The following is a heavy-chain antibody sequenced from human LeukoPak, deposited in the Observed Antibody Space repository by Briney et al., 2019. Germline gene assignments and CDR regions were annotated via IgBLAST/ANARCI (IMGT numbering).Heavy chain of an antibody. V-gene: IGHV1-69*05. CDR2: IIPIFGTA. Sequence: ASVKVSCKASGGTFSSYAISWVRQAPGQGLEWMGGIIPIFGTANYAQKFQGRVTITTDESTSTAYMDLSSLRSEDTAVYYCARAGGREYSSSRTLGYWGQGTLVTVSS. CDR1: GGTFSSYA. J-gene: IGHJ4*02. D-gene: IGHD6-6*01. CDR3: ARAGGREYSSSRTLGY.